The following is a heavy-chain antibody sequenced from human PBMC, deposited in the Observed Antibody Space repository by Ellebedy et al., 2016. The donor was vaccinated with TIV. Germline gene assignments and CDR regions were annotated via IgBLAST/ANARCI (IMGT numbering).Heavy chain of an antibody. CDR3: AADLRITIFGVVTESLDV. V-gene: IGHV1-58*01. D-gene: IGHD3-3*01. Sequence: SVKVSXXASGFTFTSSAVQWVRQARGQRLEWIGWIVVGSGNTNYAQKFQERVTITRDMSTSTAYMELSSLRSEDTAVYYCAADLRITIFGVVTESLDVWGQGTTVTVSS. CDR1: GFTFTSSA. J-gene: IGHJ6*02. CDR2: IVVGSGNT.